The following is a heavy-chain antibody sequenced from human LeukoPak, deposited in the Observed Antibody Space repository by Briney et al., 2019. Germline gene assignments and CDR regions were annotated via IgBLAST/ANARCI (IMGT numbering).Heavy chain of an antibody. D-gene: IGHD6-13*01. CDR3: ARDSNSWEEVFDY. Sequence: ASVKVSCKVSGYTLTELSMHWVRQAPGQGLEWMGWINPNSGGTNYAQKFQGRVTMTRDTSISTAYMELSRLRSDDTAVYYCARDSNSWEEVFDYWGQGTLVTVSS. J-gene: IGHJ4*02. V-gene: IGHV1-2*02. CDR2: INPNSGGT. CDR1: GYTLTELS.